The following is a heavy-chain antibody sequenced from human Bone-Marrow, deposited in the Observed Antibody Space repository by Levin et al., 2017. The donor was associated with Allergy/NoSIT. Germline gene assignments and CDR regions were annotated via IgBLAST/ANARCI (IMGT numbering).Heavy chain of an antibody. D-gene: IGHD3-9*01. J-gene: IGHJ3*02. CDR2: ISGGDGST. CDR3: ATTWHGRHFIDAFDI. Sequence: GGSLRLSCAASGVTFAQHAMSWVRQAPGKGLEWVSGISGGDGSTYYADSVKGRFTISRDNSKSTLYLQMNSLRAEDTAVYYGATTWHGRHFIDAFDIWGQGTMVTVSS. V-gene: IGHV3-23*01. CDR1: GVTFAQHA.